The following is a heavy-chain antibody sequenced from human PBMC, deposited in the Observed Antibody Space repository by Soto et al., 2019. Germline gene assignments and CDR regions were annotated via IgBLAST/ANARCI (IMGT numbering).Heavy chain of an antibody. V-gene: IGHV3-30-3*01. CDR3: ARAPNMDV. CDR1: GFVFSSYA. CDR2: TSYDESNK. J-gene: IGHJ6*02. Sequence: GGSLRLSCAASGFVFSSYAMHWVRQAPGKGLEWVAITSYDESNKYYADSVKGRFTISRDDSKNTVYLQMNSLRGEDTAVYYCARAPNMDVWGQGTTVTVSS.